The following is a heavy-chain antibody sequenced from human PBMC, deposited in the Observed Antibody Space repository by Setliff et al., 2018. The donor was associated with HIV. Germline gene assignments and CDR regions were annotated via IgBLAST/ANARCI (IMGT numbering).Heavy chain of an antibody. Sequence: SETLSLTCTVSGDSITSGHYYWGWIRQPPGKGLEWIGNILSGRDTYYNPSLKSRVSMSVDTSKNQFSLKLSSVTAADTAVYYCARGFNYYDSSGDVDYWGQGTLVTVSS. V-gene: IGHV4-39*01. CDR1: GDSITSGHYY. D-gene: IGHD3-22*01. CDR2: ILSGRDT. CDR3: ARGFNYYDSSGDVDY. J-gene: IGHJ4*02.